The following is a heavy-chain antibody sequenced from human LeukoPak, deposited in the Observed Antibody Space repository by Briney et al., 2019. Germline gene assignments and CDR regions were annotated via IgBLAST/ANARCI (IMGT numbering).Heavy chain of an antibody. V-gene: IGHV3-21*04. Sequence: PGGSLRLSCAASGFTFSSYSMNWVRQAPGKGLEWVSSISSSSSYIYYADSVKGRFTISRDNSKNTLYLQMNSLRAEDTAVYYCAKSELAARPFWFDPWGQGTLVTVSS. D-gene: IGHD6-6*01. CDR2: ISSSSSYI. CDR1: GFTFSSYS. J-gene: IGHJ5*02. CDR3: AKSELAARPFWFDP.